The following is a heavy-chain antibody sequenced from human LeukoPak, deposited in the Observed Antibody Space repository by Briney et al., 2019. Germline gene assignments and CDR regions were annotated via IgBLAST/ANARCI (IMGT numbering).Heavy chain of an antibody. D-gene: IGHD2-2*01. V-gene: IGHV4-34*01. CDR3: ARVSGCSSTSCYRSRYRYFDY. CDR1: GGSFSGYY. J-gene: IGHJ4*02. CDR2: INHSGST. Sequence: TSETLSLTCAVYGGSFSGYYWSWIRQPPGKGLEWIGEINHSGSTNYNPSLKSRVTISVDTSKNQFSLKLSSVTAADTAVYYCARVSGCSSTSCYRSRYRYFDYWGQGTLVTVSS.